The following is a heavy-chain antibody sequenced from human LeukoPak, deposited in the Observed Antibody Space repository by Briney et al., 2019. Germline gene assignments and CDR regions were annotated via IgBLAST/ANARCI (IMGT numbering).Heavy chain of an antibody. D-gene: IGHD6-19*01. CDR1: GGSISSSSYY. CDR3: ARVERGWGINWFDP. CDR2: IYYGGST. V-gene: IGHV4-39*07. J-gene: IGHJ5*02. Sequence: SETLSLTCTVSGGSISSSSYYWGWIRQPPGKGLEWIGNIYYGGSTYYNPSLKSRVTISVDTSKNQFSLKLSSVTAADTAVYYCARVERGWGINWFDPWGQGTLVTVSS.